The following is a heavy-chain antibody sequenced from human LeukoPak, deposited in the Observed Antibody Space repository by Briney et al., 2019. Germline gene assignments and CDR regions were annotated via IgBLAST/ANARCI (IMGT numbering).Heavy chain of an antibody. V-gene: IGHV4-59*01. J-gene: IGHJ4*02. CDR3: ARVMGLLWFGELLDYYFDY. Sequence: SETLSLTCTVSGGSISSYYWSWIRQPPGKGLEWIGYIYYSGSTNYNPSLKSRVTISVDTSKNQFSLKLSSVTAADTAVYYCARVMGLLWFGELLDYYFDYWGQGTLVTVSS. D-gene: IGHD3-10*01. CDR2: IYYSGST. CDR1: GGSISSYY.